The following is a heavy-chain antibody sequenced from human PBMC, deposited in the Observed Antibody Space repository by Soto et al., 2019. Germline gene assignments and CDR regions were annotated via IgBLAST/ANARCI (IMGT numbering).Heavy chain of an antibody. CDR1: GFMFRTYA. D-gene: IGHD6-6*01. CDR3: AREDISSPLEF. Sequence: GGSLRLSCAASGFMFRTYAMNWVRQAPGKGLEWVSSISSSSNYIYYADSVRGRFTISRDNAKNSLFLQMNSLRVEDTAVFYCAREDISSPLEFWGHGTLVTVSS. V-gene: IGHV3-21*01. J-gene: IGHJ4*01. CDR2: ISSSSNYI.